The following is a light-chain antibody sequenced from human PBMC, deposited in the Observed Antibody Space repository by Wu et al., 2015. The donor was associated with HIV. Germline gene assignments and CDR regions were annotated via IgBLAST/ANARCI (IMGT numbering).Light chain of an antibody. CDR3: QQYNDWPPYT. Sequence: EVVMTQSSATLSVSTGERATLSCRASQTISTNLAWYQRKPGQAPRLLIYAASTRATGIPARFTGSGSGTEFTLTINSMQSEDFALYFCQQYNDWPPYTFGQGTKLEIK. CDR1: QTISTN. CDR2: AAS. V-gene: IGKV3-15*01. J-gene: IGKJ2*01.